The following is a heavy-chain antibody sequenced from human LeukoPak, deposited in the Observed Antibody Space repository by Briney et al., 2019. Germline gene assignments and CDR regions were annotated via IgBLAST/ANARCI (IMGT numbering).Heavy chain of an antibody. CDR1: EYTFTGYY. CDR2: INPNSGGT. Sequence: ASVKVSCKASEYTFTGYYMHWVRQAPGQGLEWMGWINPNSGGTNYAQKFQGRVTMTRDTSISTAYMELSRLRSDDTAVYYCARDPSEYSSGWSPRDYWGQGTLVTVSS. J-gene: IGHJ4*02. V-gene: IGHV1-2*02. CDR3: ARDPSEYSSGWSPRDY. D-gene: IGHD6-19*01.